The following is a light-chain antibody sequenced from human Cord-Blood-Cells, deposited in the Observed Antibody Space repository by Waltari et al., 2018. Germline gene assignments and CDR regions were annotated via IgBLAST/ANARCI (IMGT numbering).Light chain of an antibody. Sequence: DIQMTQSPSSLSASVGDRVTITCQASQDISNYLNWYQQKPGKVPKLLIYDASNLETGVPSRFSGSGSGTDFTFTISSLQPEDIATYYCQQYDNLPRVTFGPGTKVDIK. CDR1: QDISNY. J-gene: IGKJ3*01. V-gene: IGKV1-33*01. CDR3: QQYDNLPRVT. CDR2: DAS.